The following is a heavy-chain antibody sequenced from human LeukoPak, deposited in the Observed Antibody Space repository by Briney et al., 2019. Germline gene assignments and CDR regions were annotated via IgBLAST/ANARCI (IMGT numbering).Heavy chain of an antibody. CDR3: AISYGGYVLDS. CDR1: GASVTNHY. V-gene: IGHV4-59*02. J-gene: IGHJ5*01. Sequence: SETLSLTCTVSGASVTNHYYTWIRQPPGERLEWIGYAYYSGSTKYHPSLKSRVTISVDSSKNQFSLRLSSVTAADTAVYYCAISYGGYVLDSWGQGTLVIVSS. CDR2: AYYSGST. D-gene: IGHD5-12*01.